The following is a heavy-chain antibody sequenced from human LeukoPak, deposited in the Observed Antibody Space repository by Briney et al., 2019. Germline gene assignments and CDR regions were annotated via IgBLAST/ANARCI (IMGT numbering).Heavy chain of an antibody. J-gene: IGHJ5*02. CDR1: GYSINNYW. D-gene: IGHD2-15*01. CDR3: ARQEYCSGASCYTWFDP. V-gene: IGHV5-51*01. Sequence: GESLKISCKGSGYSINNYWIAWVRQMPGKGLEWMGTIYPADSDIRYSPSFQGQVTISADKSISTAYLQWNSLKASDTAMYYCARQEYCSGASCYTWFDPWGQGTLVTVSS. CDR2: IYPADSDI.